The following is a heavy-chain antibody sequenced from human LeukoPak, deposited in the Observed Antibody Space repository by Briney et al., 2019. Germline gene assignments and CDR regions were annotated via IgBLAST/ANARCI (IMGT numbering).Heavy chain of an antibody. J-gene: IGHJ5*02. CDR1: GGSISSYY. Sequence: SETLSLTCTVSGGSISSYYWSWIRQPPGKGLEWIGYIYYSGSTNYNPSLKSRVTISVDTSKNQFSLKLSSVTAADTAVYYCARNKQQLVGLTLYNWFDPWGQGTLVTVSS. CDR3: ARNKQQLVGLTLYNWFDP. D-gene: IGHD6-13*01. V-gene: IGHV4-59*01. CDR2: IYYSGST.